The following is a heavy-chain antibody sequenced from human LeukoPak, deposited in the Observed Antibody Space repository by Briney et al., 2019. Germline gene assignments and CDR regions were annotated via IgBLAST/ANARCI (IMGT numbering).Heavy chain of an antibody. Sequence: GGFLRLSCTVSGFTFGDYAMSWVRQAPGKGLEWVGFIRSKAYGGTTEYAASVKGRFTISRDDSKSIAYLQMNSLTAEDTALYYCAKYYTGGNYKGLDYWGHGTLVTVSS. CDR2: IRSKAYGGTT. D-gene: IGHD1-26*01. CDR1: GFTFGDYA. V-gene: IGHV3-49*04. J-gene: IGHJ4*01. CDR3: AKYYTGGNYKGLDY.